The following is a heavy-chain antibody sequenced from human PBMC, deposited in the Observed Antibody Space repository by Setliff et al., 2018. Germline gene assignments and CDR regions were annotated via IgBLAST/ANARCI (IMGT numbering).Heavy chain of an antibody. D-gene: IGHD6-19*01. J-gene: IGHJ4*02. V-gene: IGHV1-24*01. CDR3: ARPSYSSGWYGNFDY. Sequence: GASVKVSCKVSGYTLTELSMHWVRQAPGKGLEWMGGFDPEDGETIYAQKFQGRVTMTEDTSTDTAYMELSSLRSEDTAVYYCARPSYSSGWYGNFDYWGQGTLVTVSS. CDR2: FDPEDGET. CDR1: GYTLTELS.